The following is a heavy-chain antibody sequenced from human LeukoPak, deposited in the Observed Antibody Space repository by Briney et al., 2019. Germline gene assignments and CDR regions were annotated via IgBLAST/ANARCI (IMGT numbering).Heavy chain of an antibody. CDR2: ISYDGSNK. J-gene: IGHJ4*02. Sequence: AGRSLRLSCAASGFTFSSYAMHWVRQAPGKGLEWVAVISYDGSNKYYADSVKGRFTISRDNSKNTLYLQMNSLRAEDTAVYYCARDPAVRFLEWFHTYYFDYWGQGTLVTVSS. D-gene: IGHD3-3*01. V-gene: IGHV3-30*04. CDR3: ARDPAVRFLEWFHTYYFDY. CDR1: GFTFSSYA.